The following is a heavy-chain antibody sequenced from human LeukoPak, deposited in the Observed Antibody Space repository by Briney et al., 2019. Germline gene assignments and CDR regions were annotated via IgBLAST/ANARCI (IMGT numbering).Heavy chain of an antibody. D-gene: IGHD6-13*01. Sequence: PSETLSLTCTVSGGSISSYYWSWIRQPPGKGLEWIGYIYYSGSTNYNPSLKSRVTISVDTSKNQFSLKLSSVTAADTAVYYCARRTAYSSSWYWFDPWGQGTLVTVSS. CDR1: GGSISSYY. CDR2: IYYSGST. V-gene: IGHV4-59*01. J-gene: IGHJ5*02. CDR3: ARRTAYSSSWYWFDP.